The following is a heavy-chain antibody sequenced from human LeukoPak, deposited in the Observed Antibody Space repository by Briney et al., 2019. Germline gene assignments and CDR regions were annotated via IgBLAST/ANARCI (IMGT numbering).Heavy chain of an antibody. V-gene: IGHV3-43*02. D-gene: IGHD2-15*01. CDR1: GFAFDDYA. J-gene: IGHJ4*02. CDR2: ISGDGGST. CDR3: AKQAASGGGVDY. Sequence: GGSLRLSCATSGFAFDDYAMHWVRQAPGRCLEWVSLISGDGGSTYYAASVKGRFTISRDNSKNSLYVQMISLRSEDTALYYCAKQAASGGGVDYWGQGTLVTVSS.